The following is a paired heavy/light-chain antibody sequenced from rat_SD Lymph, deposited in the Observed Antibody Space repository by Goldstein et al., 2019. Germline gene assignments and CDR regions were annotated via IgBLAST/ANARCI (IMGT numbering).Heavy chain of an antibody. CDR3: AKSYYGFFDY. D-gene: IGHD1-7*01. Sequence: EVQLVESGGGLVQPGSSLKLSCVASGFTFSSYNMHWIRQAPKKGLEWIALIYYDSDNKYYADSVKGRFTISRDNSKNTLYLEMNSLRSEDTAMYYCAKSYYGFFDYWGQGVMVTVSS. CDR1: GFTFSSYN. V-gene: IGHV5-50*01. J-gene: IGHJ2*01. CDR2: IYYDSDNK.
Light chain of an antibody. CDR2: DTS. CDR3: QQWSNNSYT. J-gene: IGKJ2-3*01. V-gene: IGKV4S7*01. CDR1: SSVSY. Sequence: EIVLTQSPTTMAASPGEKVTITCRANSSVSYMHWYQQKPGASPKPWIYDTSKLASGVPNRFSGSGSGTSYSLTISSMETEDTATYYCQQWSNNSYTFGAGTKLELK.